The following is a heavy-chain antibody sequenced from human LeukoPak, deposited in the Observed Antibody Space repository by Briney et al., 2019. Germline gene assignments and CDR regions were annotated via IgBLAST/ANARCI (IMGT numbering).Heavy chain of an antibody. CDR1: GFTFSSYG. D-gene: IGHD1-26*01. V-gene: IGHV3-23*01. J-gene: IGHJ4*02. Sequence: SGGSLRLSCAASGFTFSSYGMSWVRQAPGKGLEWVSVISGSGSNTYYADSVKGRFTISRDNSKNTLSLQMNSLRAEDTAVYYCAKVGRVGATTGFDYWGQGTLVTVSS. CDR2: ISGSGSNT. CDR3: AKVGRVGATTGFDY.